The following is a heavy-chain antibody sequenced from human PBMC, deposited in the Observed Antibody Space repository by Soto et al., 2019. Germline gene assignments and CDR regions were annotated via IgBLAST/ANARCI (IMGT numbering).Heavy chain of an antibody. D-gene: IGHD2-21*01. J-gene: IGHJ4*02. CDR1: GFAVSSYS. Sequence: QVQLVESGGGVVQPGTSLRLSCAASGFAVSSYSMHWVRQAPGKGLEWVAAVSFDGNSKYFADSVKGRFKISRDTSKNTWSLEMESLGVKDSALYNCTRSRSMIANDDFEYWGQGTQVTVSS. V-gene: IGHV3-30-3*01. CDR3: TRSRSMIANDDFEY. CDR2: VSFDGNSK.